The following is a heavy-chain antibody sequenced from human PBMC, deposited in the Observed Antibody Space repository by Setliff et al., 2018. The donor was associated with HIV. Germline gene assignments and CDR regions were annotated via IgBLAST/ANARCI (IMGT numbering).Heavy chain of an antibody. D-gene: IGHD3-3*01. CDR2: SYYDNNF. CDR3: ARVYYNLWSSYFWEHVQLDP. J-gene: IGHJ5*02. Sequence: SETLSLTCTVSGGSISSSDYYWGWIRQPPGKGLEWIGSSYYDNNFDHNPSLKGRISISLDTSKNQFTLRLSSATAADTAVYYCARVYYNLWSSYFWEHVQLDPWGQGTRVTVSS. V-gene: IGHV4-39*06. CDR1: GGSISSSDYY.